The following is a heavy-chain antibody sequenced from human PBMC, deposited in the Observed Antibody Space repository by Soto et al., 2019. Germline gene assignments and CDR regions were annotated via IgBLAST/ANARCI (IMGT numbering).Heavy chain of an antibody. CDR3: EQRVLRKVFGFVTTTAIYFDF. V-gene: IGHV2-5*02. Sequence: QITLNESGPTVVRPTETLTLTCRFSGFSLTTSGVGVGWIRQSPGKAPEWLALIYWDDDKRYSASLKSRLSVHKETSKIQVVLTVADLDTTNAATYYCEQRVLRKVFGFVTTTAIYFDFWGEGTPVAVSS. D-gene: IGHD3-3*01. J-gene: IGHJ4*02. CDR2: IYWDDDK. CDR1: GFSLTTSGVG.